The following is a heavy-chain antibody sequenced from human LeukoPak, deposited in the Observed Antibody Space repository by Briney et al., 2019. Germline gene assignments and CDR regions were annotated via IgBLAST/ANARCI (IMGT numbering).Heavy chain of an antibody. V-gene: IGHV1-18*01. D-gene: IGHD1-26*01. CDR1: GYTFTSYG. CDR3: ARWTGVGATMSSYFDY. CDR2: ISAYNGNT. J-gene: IGHJ4*02. Sequence: GASVKVSCKASGYTFTSYGISWVRQAPGQGLEWMGWISAYNGNTNYAQKLQGRVTITTDTSTSTAYMELRSLRSDDTAVYYCARWTGVGATMSSYFDYWGQGTLVTVSS.